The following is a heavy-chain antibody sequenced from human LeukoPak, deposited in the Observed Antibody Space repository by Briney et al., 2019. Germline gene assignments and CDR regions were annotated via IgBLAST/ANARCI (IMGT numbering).Heavy chain of an antibody. CDR1: GGSISSYY. V-gene: IGHV4-59*01. CDR3: ARGGNDILTPYNWFDP. Sequence: PSETLSLTCTVSGGSISSYYWSWIRQPPGKGLEWIGYIYCSGSTNYNPSLKSRVTISVDTSKNQFSLKLSSVTAADTAVYYCARGGNDILTPYNWFDPWGQGTLVTVSS. D-gene: IGHD3-9*01. J-gene: IGHJ5*02. CDR2: IYCSGST.